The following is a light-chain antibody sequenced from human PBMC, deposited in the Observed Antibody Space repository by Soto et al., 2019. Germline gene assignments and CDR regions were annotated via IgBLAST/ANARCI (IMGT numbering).Light chain of an antibody. V-gene: IGKV1-39*01. CDR2: AAS. CDR1: QSISTY. CDR3: QKSYSIPYT. J-gene: IGKJ2*01. Sequence: DIQMTQSPSSLSASVGDRVTITCRASQSISTYLNWYQQKPGKAPKLLIYAASSLQSGVPSRFSGSGSGTDFTLTISSLQPEDFATYYCQKSYSIPYTFGQRTKLEIK.